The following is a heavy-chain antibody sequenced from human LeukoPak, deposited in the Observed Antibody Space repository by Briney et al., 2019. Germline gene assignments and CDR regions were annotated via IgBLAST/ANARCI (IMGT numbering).Heavy chain of an antibody. CDR2: ISSSGSFI. V-gene: IGHV3-21*01. J-gene: IGHJ3*02. CDR3: ARDGSGSYDAFDI. D-gene: IGHD1-26*01. CDR1: GFTFSSYS. Sequence: PGGSLRLSCAASGFTFSSYSINWVRQAPGKGLEWVSFISSSGSFIYYADSVKGRFIISRDNAKNSLYLQMNSLRAEDTAVYYCARDGSGSYDAFDIWGQGTMVTVSS.